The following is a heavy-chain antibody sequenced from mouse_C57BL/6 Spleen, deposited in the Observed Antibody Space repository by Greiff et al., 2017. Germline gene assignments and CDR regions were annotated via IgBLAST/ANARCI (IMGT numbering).Heavy chain of an antibody. D-gene: IGHD2-4*01. V-gene: IGHV1-55*01. J-gene: IGHJ1*03. CDR1: GYTFTSYW. CDR3: ARCYDYDGYFDV. CDR2: IYPGSGST. Sequence: QVHVKQPGAELVKPGASVKMSCKASGYTFTSYWITWVKQRPGQGLEWIGDIYPGSGSTNYNEKFKSKATLTVDTSSSTAYMQLSSLTSEDSAVYYCARCYDYDGYFDVWGTGTTVTVSS.